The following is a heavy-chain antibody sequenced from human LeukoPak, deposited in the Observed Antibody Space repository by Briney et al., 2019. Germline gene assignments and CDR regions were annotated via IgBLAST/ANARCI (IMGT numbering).Heavy chain of an antibody. CDR3: AHRRHYYDSSGYDIYDAFDI. D-gene: IGHD3-22*01. CDR2: IYWDDDK. CDR1: GFSLSTSGVG. V-gene: IGHV2-5*02. J-gene: IGHJ3*02. Sequence: SGPTLVNPTQTLTLTCTFSGFSLSTSGVGVGWIRQPPGKALEWLALIYWDDDKRYSPSLKSRLTITKDTSKSQVVLTMTNMDPVDTATYYCAHRRHYYDSSGYDIYDAFDIWGQGTMVTVSS.